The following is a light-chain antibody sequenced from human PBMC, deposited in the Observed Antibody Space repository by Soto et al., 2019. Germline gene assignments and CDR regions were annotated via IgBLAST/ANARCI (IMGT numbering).Light chain of an antibody. CDR2: DAS. CDR3: QQRSNWAVT. Sequence: EIVLTQSPATLSLSPGERATLSCRASQSVSSYLAWYQQKPGQAPRLLIYDASNRATGIPARFSGSGSGTDFTLTTRRLEPEDFAVYYCQQRSNWAVTFGGGTKVEIK. J-gene: IGKJ4*01. CDR1: QSVSSY. V-gene: IGKV3-11*01.